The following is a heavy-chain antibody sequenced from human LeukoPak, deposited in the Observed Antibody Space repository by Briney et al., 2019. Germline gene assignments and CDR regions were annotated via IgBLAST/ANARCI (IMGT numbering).Heavy chain of an antibody. CDR3: ARAAQYYYDSSGYYNEYYFDY. Sequence: QSGGSLRLSCAASGFTFSSYAMSWVRQAPGKGLEWVSAISGSGGSTYYADSVKGRFTISRDNSKNTLYLQMNSLRAEDTAVYYCARAAQYYYDSSGYYNEYYFDYWGQGTLVTVSS. CDR1: GFTFSSYA. J-gene: IGHJ4*02. V-gene: IGHV3-23*01. CDR2: ISGSGGST. D-gene: IGHD3-22*01.